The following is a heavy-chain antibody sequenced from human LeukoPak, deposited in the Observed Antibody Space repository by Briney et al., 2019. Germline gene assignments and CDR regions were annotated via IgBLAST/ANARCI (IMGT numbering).Heavy chain of an antibody. V-gene: IGHV4-61*02. CDR3: ARDRYYYGSGPFDP. CDR1: GGSISSGSYY. CDR2: IYSSGST. D-gene: IGHD3-10*01. Sequence: PSETLSLTCTVSGGSISSGSYYWSWIRQPAGKGLEWIGRIYSSGSTNYNPSLKSRVTISLDTSKNQFSLKLSSVTAADTAVYYCARDRYYYGSGPFDPWGQGTLVTVSS. J-gene: IGHJ5*02.